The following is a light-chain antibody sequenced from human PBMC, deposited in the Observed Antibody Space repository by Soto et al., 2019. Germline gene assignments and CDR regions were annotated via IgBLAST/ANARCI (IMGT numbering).Light chain of an antibody. CDR2: EVT. V-gene: IGLV2-23*02. Sequence: QSALTQPASVSGSPGQSITISCTGTSSDVGSYDLVSWYQQHPGKAPQLLIYEVTKRPSGVSNRFSGSKSGNTASLTISGVQAEDEVDYYCCSFAGSRTYVFGTGTKLTVL. CDR3: CSFAGSRTYV. J-gene: IGLJ1*01. CDR1: SSDVGSYDL.